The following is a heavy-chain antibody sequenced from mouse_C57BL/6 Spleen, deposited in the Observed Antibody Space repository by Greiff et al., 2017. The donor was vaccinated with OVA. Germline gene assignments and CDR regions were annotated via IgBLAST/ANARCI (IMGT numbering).Heavy chain of an antibody. CDR3: ARGGGYYAMDY. J-gene: IGHJ4*01. Sequence: EVQLQESGGGLVKPGGSLKLSCAASGFTFSSYAMSWVRQTPEKRLEWVATISDGGSYTYYPDNVKGRFTISRDNAKNNLYLQMSHLKSEDTAMYYCARGGGYYAMDYWGQGTSVTVSS. CDR1: GFTFSSYA. V-gene: IGHV5-4*01. CDR2: ISDGGSYT.